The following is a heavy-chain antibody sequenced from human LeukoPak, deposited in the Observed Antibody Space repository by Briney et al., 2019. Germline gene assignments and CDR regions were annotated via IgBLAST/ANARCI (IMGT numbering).Heavy chain of an antibody. J-gene: IGHJ1*01. CDR2: INHSGST. CDR3: ARGGRVGANLNLEYLQH. Sequence: SETLSLTCAAYGGAFSGYDWSWIRQPPGKGLEWIGEINHSGSTNYNPSLKSRVTISVDTSKNQFSLKLSSVTAADTAVYYCARGGRVGANLNLEYLQHWGQGTLVTVSS. V-gene: IGHV4-34*01. CDR1: GGAFSGYD. D-gene: IGHD1-26*01.